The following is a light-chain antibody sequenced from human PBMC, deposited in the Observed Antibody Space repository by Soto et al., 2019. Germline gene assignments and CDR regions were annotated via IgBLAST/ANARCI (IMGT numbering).Light chain of an antibody. J-gene: IGKJ5*01. CDR2: GAS. V-gene: IGKV3D-20*02. CDR3: QQRSNWPPIT. Sequence: EIVLTQSPGALSLSPGERVTLFCRASESVSSTSLAWHQQKPGQAPRLLIYGASNRATGIPDRFSGSGSGTDFTLTISSLEPEDFAVYYCQQRSNWPPITFGQGTRLEIK. CDR1: ESVSSTS.